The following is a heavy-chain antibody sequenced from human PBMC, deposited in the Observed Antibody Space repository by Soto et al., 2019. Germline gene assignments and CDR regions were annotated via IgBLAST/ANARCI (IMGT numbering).Heavy chain of an antibody. Sequence: QLQLQESGPGLVKPSETLSLTCTVSGGSISSSSYYWGWIRQPPGKGLEWIGSIYYSGSTYYNPSLKSRVTISVDTSKNQFSLKLSSVTAADTAVYYCASVGLRFLEWPHENYYYYGMDVWGQGTTVTVSS. V-gene: IGHV4-39*01. J-gene: IGHJ6*02. CDR3: ASVGLRFLEWPHENYYYYGMDV. CDR1: GGSISSSSYY. D-gene: IGHD3-3*01. CDR2: IYYSGST.